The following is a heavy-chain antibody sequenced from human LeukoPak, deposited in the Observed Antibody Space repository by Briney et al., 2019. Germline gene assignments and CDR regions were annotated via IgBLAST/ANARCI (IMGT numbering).Heavy chain of an antibody. V-gene: IGHV3-21*01. D-gene: IGHD3-10*01. CDR3: ARDWVHYYGSGSFH. CDR2: ISSSSSYI. Sequence: GSLRLSCAASGFTFSSYSMNWVRQAPGKGLEWVSSISSSSSYIYYADSVKGRFTISRDNAKNSLYLQMNSLRAEDTAVYYCARDWVHYYGSGSFHWGQGTLVTVSS. CDR1: GFTFSSYS. J-gene: IGHJ4*02.